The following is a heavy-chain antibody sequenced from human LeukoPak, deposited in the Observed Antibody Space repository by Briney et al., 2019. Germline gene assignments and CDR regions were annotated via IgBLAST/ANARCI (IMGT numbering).Heavy chain of an antibody. CDR1: GYSISSSNW. CDR2: IYYSGST. J-gene: IGHJ4*02. Sequence: SETLSLTCAVSGYSISSSNWWGWIRQPPGKGLEWIGYIYYSGSTNNNPSLKSRVTMSVDTSKNQFSLKLSSVTAADTAVYYCARGYSSSWYGYWGQGTLVTVSS. CDR3: ARGYSSSWYGY. D-gene: IGHD6-13*01. V-gene: IGHV4-28*03.